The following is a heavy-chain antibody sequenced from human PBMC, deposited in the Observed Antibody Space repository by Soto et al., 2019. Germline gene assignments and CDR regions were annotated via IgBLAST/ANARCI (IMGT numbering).Heavy chain of an antibody. Sequence: QVQVVQSGAEVKRPGSSLKVSCETSGGTSAIYTITWVRQAPGQGLQWRGRIVPTLHVTNYAQEFQGRLTRTGGTSTTTVHMEVSSLTSEDAAVYYCTTEKFGAGRVGVSYWGQGTLVTVSA. CDR2: IVPTLHVT. D-gene: IGHD2-21*01. CDR3: TTEKFGAGRVGVSY. J-gene: IGHJ4*02. V-gene: IGHV1-69*08. CDR1: GGTSAIYT.